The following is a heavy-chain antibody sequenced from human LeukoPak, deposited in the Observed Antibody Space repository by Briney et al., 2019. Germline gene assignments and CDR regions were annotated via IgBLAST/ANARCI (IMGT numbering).Heavy chain of an antibody. CDR2: MNPNSGNT. J-gene: IGHJ4*02. CDR3: ARSDYDILTGYYYFDY. V-gene: IGHV1-8*03. Sequence: ASVKVSCKASGYTFTSYDINWVRQATGQGLEWMGWMNPNSGNTGYAQKFQGRVTITRNTSISTAYMELSSLRSEDTAVYHCARSDYDILTGYYYFDYWGQGTLVTVSS. CDR1: GYTFTSYD. D-gene: IGHD3-9*01.